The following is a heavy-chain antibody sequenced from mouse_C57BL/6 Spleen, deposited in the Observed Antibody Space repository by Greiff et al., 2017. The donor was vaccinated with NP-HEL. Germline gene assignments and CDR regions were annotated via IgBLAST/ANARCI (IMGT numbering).Heavy chain of an antibody. CDR2: IDPSDSYT. Sequence: VQLQQPGAELVKPGASVKLSCKASGYTFTSYWMQWVKQRPGQGLEWIGEIDPSDSYTNYNQKFKGKATLTVDTSSSTAYMQLSSLTSEDSAVYYCARKDYSNLNYFDYWGQGTTLTVSS. D-gene: IGHD2-5*01. J-gene: IGHJ2*01. CDR1: GYTFTSYW. CDR3: ARKDYSNLNYFDY. V-gene: IGHV1-50*01.